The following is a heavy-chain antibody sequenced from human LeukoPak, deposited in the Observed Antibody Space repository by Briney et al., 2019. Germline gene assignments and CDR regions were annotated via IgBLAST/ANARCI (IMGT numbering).Heavy chain of an antibody. J-gene: IGHJ4*02. V-gene: IGHV3-30*18. Sequence: GGSLRLSCAASGFTFGSYGMHWVRQAPGKGLEWVAVISYDGSNKYYADSVKGRFTISRDNSKNTLYLQMNSLRAEDTAVYYCAKDGFGSLGYCSSTSCPYYFDYWGQGTLVTVSS. CDR2: ISYDGSNK. CDR3: AKDGFGSLGYCSSTSCPYYFDY. CDR1: GFTFGSYG. D-gene: IGHD2-2*01.